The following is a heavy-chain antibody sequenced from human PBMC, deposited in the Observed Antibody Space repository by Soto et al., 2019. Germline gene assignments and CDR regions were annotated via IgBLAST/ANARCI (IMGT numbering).Heavy chain of an antibody. CDR3: ARDKVGYYDSSCYYRVSVPPDYYYGMDV. CDR2: IIPILGTA. J-gene: IGHJ6*02. Sequence: QVQLVQSGAEVKKPGSSVKVSCKASGGTFSSYAISWVRQAPGQGLEWMGGIIPILGTANYAQKFQGRVTITADESTSTAYMELCSLRSEDTAVYYCARDKVGYYDSSCYYRVSVPPDYYYGMDVWGQGTTVTVSS. V-gene: IGHV1-69*01. CDR1: GGTFSSYA. D-gene: IGHD3-22*01.